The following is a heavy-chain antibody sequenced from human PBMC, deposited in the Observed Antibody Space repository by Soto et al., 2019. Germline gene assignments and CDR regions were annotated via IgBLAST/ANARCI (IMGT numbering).Heavy chain of an antibody. Sequence: SVKVSCKASGGTLTICSHGISCVRQAPGQGLEWMGGTIAMFGTANYAQKFQGRVTSTADKSTSTAYMELSSLRTEVTAVYYCGDPFWGSYPLRNHAMDDWGQGTAVTVSS. CDR2: TIAMFGTA. CDR1: GGTLTICSHG. CDR3: GDPFWGSYPLRNHAMDD. V-gene: IGHV1-69*06. J-gene: IGHJ6*02. D-gene: IGHD3-16*01.